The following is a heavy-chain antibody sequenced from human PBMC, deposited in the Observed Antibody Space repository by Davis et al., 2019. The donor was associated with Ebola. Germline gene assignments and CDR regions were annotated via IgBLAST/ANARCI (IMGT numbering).Heavy chain of an antibody. CDR2: ISNGGRT. CDR1: GGSISSYY. V-gene: IGHV4-59*01. D-gene: IGHD5-24*01. CDR3: VRGSDAYKTGY. Sequence: MPSETLSLTCTVSGGSISSYYWSWIRQPPGKGLEWIAFISNGGRTIYNPSLRGRVTISIDASKNQFSLEVRSVTAADTAFHYCVRGSDAYKTGYWGQGTLVTVSS. J-gene: IGHJ4*02.